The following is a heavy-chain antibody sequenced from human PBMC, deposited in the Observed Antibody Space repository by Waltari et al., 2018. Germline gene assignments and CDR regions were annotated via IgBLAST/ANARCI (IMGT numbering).Heavy chain of an antibody. CDR2: IYYSGEP. J-gene: IGHJ3*02. Sequence: QVQLQESGPGLVKPSETLSLTCVVSGYSLRSGYYWGWIRQPPGKGLEWIGSIYYSGEPYYKESLKSRATISIDTSKNQISLNLSSMTAADTAMYYCARDRHYYFKSYLGGRDSFDIWGQGKMVTVSS. D-gene: IGHD3-10*01. V-gene: IGHV4-38-2*02. CDR3: ARDRHYYFKSYLGGRDSFDI. CDR1: GYSLRSGYY.